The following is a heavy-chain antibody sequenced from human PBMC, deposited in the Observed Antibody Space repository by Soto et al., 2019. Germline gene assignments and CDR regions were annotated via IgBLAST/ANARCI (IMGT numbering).Heavy chain of an antibody. CDR2: INHSGST. CDR3: ARGSKAAASY. CDR1: GGSFSGYY. V-gene: IGHV4-34*01. J-gene: IGHJ4*02. D-gene: IGHD6-13*01. Sequence: QVQLQQWGAGLLKPSETLSLTCAVYGGSFSGYYWSWIRQPPGKGLEWIGEINHSGSTNFNPSLKSRVTIPVDTSKNQFSLKLSSVTAADTSVYYCARGSKAAASYWGQGTLVTVSS.